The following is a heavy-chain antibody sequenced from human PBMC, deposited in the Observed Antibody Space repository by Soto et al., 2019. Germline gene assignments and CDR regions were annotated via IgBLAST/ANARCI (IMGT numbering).Heavy chain of an antibody. Sequence: SVKVSCKASGGTFSSYASSWVRQAPGQGLEWMGGIIPIFGTANYAQKFQGRVTITADESTSTAYMELSSLRSEDTAVYYCARDVYYYDSSGYYSYSPDAFDIWGQGKIVTVPS. CDR1: GGTFSSYA. CDR3: ARDVYYYDSSGYYSYSPDAFDI. CDR2: IIPIFGTA. V-gene: IGHV1-69*13. J-gene: IGHJ3*02. D-gene: IGHD3-22*01.